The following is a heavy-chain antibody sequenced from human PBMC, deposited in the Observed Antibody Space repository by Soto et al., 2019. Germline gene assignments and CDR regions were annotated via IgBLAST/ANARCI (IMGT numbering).Heavy chain of an antibody. CDR3: ARVYYDFWSGYLDGMRYYFDY. J-gene: IGHJ4*02. D-gene: IGHD3-3*01. CDR1: GGSINSYY. Sequence: SETLSLTCTVSGGSINSYYWSWIRQPPGKGLEWIGYIYYSGSTNYNPSLKSRVTISVDTSKNQFSLKLSSVTAADTAVYYCARVYYDFWSGYLDGMRYYFDYWGQGTLVTVYS. CDR2: IYYSGST. V-gene: IGHV4-59*01.